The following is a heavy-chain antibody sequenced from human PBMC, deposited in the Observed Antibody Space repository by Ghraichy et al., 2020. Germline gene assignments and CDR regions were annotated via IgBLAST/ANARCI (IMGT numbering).Heavy chain of an antibody. Sequence: GGSLRLSCAVSGFTFSDYYMSWIRQAPGKGLEWVSYISSSGSTIYYADSVKGRFNISRDNAKNSLYLQMNSLRAEDTAVYYCARERAAAGNYYGMDVWGQGTTVTVSS. CDR3: ARERAAAGNYYGMDV. CDR2: ISSSGSTI. CDR1: GFTFSDYY. D-gene: IGHD6-13*01. V-gene: IGHV3-11*01. J-gene: IGHJ6*02.